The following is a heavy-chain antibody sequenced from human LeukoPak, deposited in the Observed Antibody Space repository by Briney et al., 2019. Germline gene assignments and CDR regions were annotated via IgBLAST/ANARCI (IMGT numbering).Heavy chain of an antibody. Sequence: GGSLRLSCAASGFTFSSYAMSWVRQAPGKGLEWVSAVSGSGGSTYHADSVKGRFTISRDNSKNTLYLQMNSLRAEDTAEYYCAKDGQVSSGWFDYWGQGTLVTVSS. CDR1: GFTFSSYA. D-gene: IGHD6-19*01. J-gene: IGHJ4*02. CDR3: AKDGQVSSGWFDY. CDR2: VSGSGGST. V-gene: IGHV3-23*01.